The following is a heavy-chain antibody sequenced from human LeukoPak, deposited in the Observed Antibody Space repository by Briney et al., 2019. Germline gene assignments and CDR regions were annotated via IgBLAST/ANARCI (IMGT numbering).Heavy chain of an antibody. CDR3: ARVDAALDY. CDR2: ISGSDGSA. D-gene: IGHD6-6*01. V-gene: IGHV3-23*01. J-gene: IGHJ4*02. CDR1: GFTFSTYA. Sequence: GGSLRLSCAASGFTFSTYAMSWVRQAPGKGLEWVSSISGSDGSAYYADSVKGRFIISRDNARNSLYLQMNSLRAEDTAIYYCARVDAALDYWGQGTLVTVSS.